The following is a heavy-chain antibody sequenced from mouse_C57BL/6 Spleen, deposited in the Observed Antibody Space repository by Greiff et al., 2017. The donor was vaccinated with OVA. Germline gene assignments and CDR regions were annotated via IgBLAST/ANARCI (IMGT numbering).Heavy chain of an antibody. Sequence: VQLQESGAELVRPGTSVKVSCKASGYAFTNYLIAWVKQRPGQGLEWIGVINPGSGGTNYNEKFKGKATLTADKSSSTAYMQLSSLTSEDSAVYFCARSGGRQLRLPTWFAYWGQGTLVTVSA. CDR3: ARSGGRQLRLPTWFAY. CDR2: INPGSGGT. CDR1: GYAFTNYL. D-gene: IGHD3-2*02. J-gene: IGHJ3*01. V-gene: IGHV1-54*01.